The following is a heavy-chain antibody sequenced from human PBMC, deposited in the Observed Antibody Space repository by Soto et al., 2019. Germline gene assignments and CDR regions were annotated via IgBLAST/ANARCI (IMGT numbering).Heavy chain of an antibody. V-gene: IGHV1-46*01. CDR3: ARDRNGELLTPWDY. D-gene: IGHD1-26*01. Sequence: AAVKVSCKASGYTFTSYYMHGVRQAPGQGLEGMGIINPSGGSTSYAQKFQGRVTMTRDTSTSTFYMELGSLRSEDTAVYYCARDRNGELLTPWDYWGQGTLVTVSS. CDR2: INPSGGST. CDR1: GYTFTSYY. J-gene: IGHJ4*02.